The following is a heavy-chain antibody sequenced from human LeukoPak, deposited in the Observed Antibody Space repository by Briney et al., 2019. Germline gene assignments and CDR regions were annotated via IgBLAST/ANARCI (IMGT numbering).Heavy chain of an antibody. V-gene: IGHV3-30*03. CDR1: GFTFNSYG. D-gene: IGHD1-7*01. Sequence: GGSLRLSCAASGFTFNSYGMHWVRQAPGKGLEWVAAVSDDGSNKYYADSVKGRFTISRDNSKNTLYLEMNSLRDEDTAVYHCGTTRTGSTDFDHWGQGALVTVSS. CDR3: GTTRTGSTDFDH. J-gene: IGHJ4*02. CDR2: VSDDGSNK.